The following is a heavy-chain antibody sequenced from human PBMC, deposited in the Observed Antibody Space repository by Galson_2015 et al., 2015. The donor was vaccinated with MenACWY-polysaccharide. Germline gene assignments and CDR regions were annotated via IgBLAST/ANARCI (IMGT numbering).Heavy chain of an antibody. V-gene: IGHV3-49*03. J-gene: IGHJ4*02. CDR3: TRDRPIYY. CDR1: GLTFSSYG. Sequence: SLRLSCAGSGLTFSSYGMAWFRQAPGKGLEWVGFIRCKASGETTGYAASVKGRFTISRDDSKSTAYLQMNSLQTEDTGIYYCTRDRPIYYWGQGTLVTVSS. CDR2: IRCKASGETT. D-gene: IGHD3-3*02.